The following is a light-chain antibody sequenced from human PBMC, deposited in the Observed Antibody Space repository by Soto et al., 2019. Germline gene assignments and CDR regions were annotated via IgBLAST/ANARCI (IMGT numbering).Light chain of an antibody. CDR3: TSDTTSSAYVV. Sequence: QSALTQPASVSGSPGQSITISCTGTSSDVGGYNYVSWYQHHPGKAPKLMIYDITNRPSGVSNRFSGSKSGNTASLTISGLHAEDEADYYCTSDTTSSAYVVFGGGTKLTVL. J-gene: IGLJ2*01. CDR1: SSDVGGYNY. CDR2: DIT. V-gene: IGLV2-14*03.